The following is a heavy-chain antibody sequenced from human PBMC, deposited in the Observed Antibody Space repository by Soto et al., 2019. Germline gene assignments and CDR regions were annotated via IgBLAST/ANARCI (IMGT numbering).Heavy chain of an antibody. Sequence: QVQLLESGPGLVKPSETLSLTCTFSGDSIGTTHSYWAWIRQSPGKGLEWIGNIHYSGSTYYMPSLRSRVTLSVDTSKNQFSLWLTSVTAEDTAVYYCARHEGNGTVWPLDYWGQGILVTVSS. D-gene: IGHD2-8*01. V-gene: IGHV4-39*01. J-gene: IGHJ4*02. CDR2: IHYSGST. CDR3: ARHEGNGTVWPLDY. CDR1: GDSIGTTHSY.